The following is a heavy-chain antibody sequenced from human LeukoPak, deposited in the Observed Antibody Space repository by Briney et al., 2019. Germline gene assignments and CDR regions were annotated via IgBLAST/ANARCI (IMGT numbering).Heavy chain of an antibody. D-gene: IGHD2-15*01. J-gene: IGHJ6*02. CDR2: IKQDGSEK. CDR1: GFTLSSYW. Sequence: GGSLRLSCAASGFTLSSYWMSWVRQAPGKGLEWVANIKQDGSEKYYVDSVKGRFTISRDNAKNSLYLQMNSLRAEDTAVYYCARGQYCSGGSCYANYYYYGMDVWGQGTTVTVSS. CDR3: ARGQYCSGGSCYANYYYYGMDV. V-gene: IGHV3-7*01.